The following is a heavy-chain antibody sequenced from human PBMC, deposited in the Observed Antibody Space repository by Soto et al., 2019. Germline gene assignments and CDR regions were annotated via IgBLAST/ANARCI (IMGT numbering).Heavy chain of an antibody. CDR3: VRDGTKTLRDWFDP. CDR2: IYATGNT. D-gene: IGHD1-1*01. V-gene: IGHV4-4*07. Sequence: SETLSLTCTVSGASISGFYWSWIRKSAGKGLEWIGRIYATGNTDYNPSLKSRVMMSVDTSKKQFSLKLRSVTAADTAVYYCVRDGTKTLRDWFDPWGQGLSVTLS. CDR1: GASISGFY. J-gene: IGHJ5*02.